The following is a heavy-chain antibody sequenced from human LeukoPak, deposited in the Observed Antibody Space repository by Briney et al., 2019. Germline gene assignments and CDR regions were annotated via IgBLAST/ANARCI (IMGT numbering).Heavy chain of an antibody. CDR2: INHSGST. V-gene: IGHV4-34*01. CDR1: GGSFSGYY. Sequence: PSETLSLTCAVYGGSFSGYYWSWIRQPPGKGLEWIGEINHSGSTNYNPSLKSRVTISVDTSKNQFFLKLSSVTAADTAVYYCARGDPTSTDVWGKGTTVTVSS. J-gene: IGHJ6*04. CDR3: ARGDPTSTDV.